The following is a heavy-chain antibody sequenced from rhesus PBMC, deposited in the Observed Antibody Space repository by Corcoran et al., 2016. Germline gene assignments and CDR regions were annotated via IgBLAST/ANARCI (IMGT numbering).Heavy chain of an antibody. CDR3: ARGRWGTVDY. V-gene: IGHV4-165*02. Sequence: QVQLQESGPAVVKPSETLSFTCAVSGGSISGYYGNWIRQPPGKGLEWLGNIGGSSGTTYYNPSLKRRVTISTDTSKNQFSLNLTSVTAADTAVYYCARGRWGTVDYWGQGVLVTVSS. D-gene: IGHD1-44*01. CDR2: IGGSSGTT. CDR1: GGSISGYY. J-gene: IGHJ4*01.